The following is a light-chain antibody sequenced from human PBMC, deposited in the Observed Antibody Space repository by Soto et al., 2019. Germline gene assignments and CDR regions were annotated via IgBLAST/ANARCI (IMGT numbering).Light chain of an antibody. CDR2: DVS. J-gene: IGLJ1*01. CDR1: SSDFGGYDY. Sequence: QSVLTQPASVSASPRQSITISCTGTSSDFGGYDYVSWYQQYPGKAPKLMIYDVSNRPSGVSDRFSGSKSANTASLTISGLQAEDEVDYYCNSYTTSSSLYVFGTGTKVTVL. CDR3: NSYTTSSSLYV. V-gene: IGLV2-14*01.